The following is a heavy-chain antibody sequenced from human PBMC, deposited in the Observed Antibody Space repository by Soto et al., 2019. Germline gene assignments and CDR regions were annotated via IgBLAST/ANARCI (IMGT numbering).Heavy chain of an antibody. V-gene: IGHV4-30-2*01. CDR3: ARAHGSGWGAFDF. D-gene: IGHD3-10*01. Sequence: QLQLQESGSGLVKPSQTRSLTCAVAGGCISSGGYSWSWIRQPPGKGLEWIGYIYHSGSTYYNPSLKSRVTISVDRSKNQFSLKLSSVTAADTAVYYCARAHGSGWGAFDFWGQGTMVTVSS. J-gene: IGHJ3*01. CDR1: GGCISSGGYS. CDR2: IYHSGST.